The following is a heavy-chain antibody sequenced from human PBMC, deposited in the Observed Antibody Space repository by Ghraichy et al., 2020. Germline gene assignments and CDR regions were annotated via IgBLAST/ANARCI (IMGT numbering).Heavy chain of an antibody. V-gene: IGHV3-7*05. CDR1: GFTFSRYW. J-gene: IGHJ4*02. Sequence: GGSLRLSCAASGFTFSRYWMIWVRQATGKGLEWVANIKQDGSEKYYVDSVKGRFTISRDNAKNSLYLQMNSLRAEDTALYYCARDLYTSSWYEVDYWGQGTLVTVSS. CDR3: ARDLYTSSWYEVDY. CDR2: IKQDGSEK. D-gene: IGHD6-13*01.